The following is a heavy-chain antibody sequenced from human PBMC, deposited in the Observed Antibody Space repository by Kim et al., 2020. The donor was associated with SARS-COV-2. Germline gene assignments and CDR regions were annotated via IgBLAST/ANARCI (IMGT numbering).Heavy chain of an antibody. J-gene: IGHJ4*02. CDR1: GFTVSSNY. CDR2: IYSGGST. Sequence: GGSLRLSCAASGFTVSSNYMSWVRQAPGKGLVWVSVIYSGGSTYYADSVKGRFTISRDNSKNTLYLQMNSLRAEDTAVYYCARGAAAGPFDYWGQGTLVTVSS. D-gene: IGHD6-13*01. CDR3: ARGAAAGPFDY. V-gene: IGHV3-53*01.